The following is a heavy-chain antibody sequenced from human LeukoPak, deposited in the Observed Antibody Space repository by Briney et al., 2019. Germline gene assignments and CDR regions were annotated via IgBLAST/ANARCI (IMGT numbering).Heavy chain of an antibody. CDR1: GFSFTGNW. V-gene: IGHV3-7*01. J-gene: IGHJ4*02. CDR2: IKEDGSEK. CDR3: AQEGN. Sequence: PGGSLRLSCVASGFSFTGNWMSWVRQAPGKGPEWVASIKEDGSEKYYGDSVSGRFTISRDNAKNLLYMQRNSLRAEDTAVYYCAQEGNWGQGTLVTVSS.